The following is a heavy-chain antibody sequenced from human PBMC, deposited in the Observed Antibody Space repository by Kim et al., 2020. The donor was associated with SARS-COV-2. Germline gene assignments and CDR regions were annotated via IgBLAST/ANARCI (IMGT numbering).Heavy chain of an antibody. D-gene: IGHD3-3*01. CDR3: ARDQEFTIFGVVNFNWFDP. Sequence: ASVKVSCKASGYTFTSYAMHWVRQAPGQRLEWMGWINAGNGNTKYSQKFQGRVTITRDTSASTAYMELSSLRSEDTAMYYCARDQEFTIFGVVNFNWFDPWGQGTLVTVSS. CDR2: INAGNGNT. CDR1: GYTFTSYA. V-gene: IGHV1-3*01. J-gene: IGHJ5*02.